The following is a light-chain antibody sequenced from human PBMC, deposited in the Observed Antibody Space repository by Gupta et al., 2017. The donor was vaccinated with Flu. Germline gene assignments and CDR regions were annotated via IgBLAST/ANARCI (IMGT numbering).Light chain of an antibody. CDR2: AAS. V-gene: IGKV3-20*01. CDR3: QQYGSSIFT. CDR1: QSISSSF. J-gene: IGKJ3*01. Sequence: IVLTQSPGTLSLSPGERATLTCRASQSISSSFLAWYQQKLGQAPRLLIYAASSGATGIPDRFSGSGSGTDFSLTISRLEPEDFAVYYCQQYGSSIFTFGPGTKVDIK.